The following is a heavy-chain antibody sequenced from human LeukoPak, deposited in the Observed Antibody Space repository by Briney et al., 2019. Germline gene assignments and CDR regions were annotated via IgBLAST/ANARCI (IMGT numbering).Heavy chain of an antibody. CDR2: IIPIFGTA. D-gene: IGHD3-22*01. Sequence: ASVKVSCKASGGTFSSYAISWVRQAPGQGLEWMGGIIPIFGTANYAQKFQGRVTITADESTSTAYMELSSLRSEDTAVYYCARDTPNLDSVPYYYDSSGYYYVVADGYGMDVWGQGTTVTVSS. CDR3: ARDTPNLDSVPYYYDSSGYYYVVADGYGMDV. J-gene: IGHJ6*02. CDR1: GGTFSSYA. V-gene: IGHV1-69*13.